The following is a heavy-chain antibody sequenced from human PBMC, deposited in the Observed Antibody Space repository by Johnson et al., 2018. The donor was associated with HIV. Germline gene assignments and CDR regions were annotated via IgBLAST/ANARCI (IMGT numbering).Heavy chain of an antibody. V-gene: IGHV3-13*01. CDR1: GFTFSSYD. D-gene: IGHD3-10*01. CDR3: ARAVTPFGDWEAFDI. Sequence: VQLVESGGGLVQPGGSLRLSCAASGFTFSSYDIHWVRQATGKGLESVSPIGPAADTYYPGSVKGRFTISRDNSKNTLYLQMNSLRAEDTAVYYCARAVTPFGDWEAFDIWGQGTMVTVSS. J-gene: IGHJ3*02. CDR2: IGPAADT.